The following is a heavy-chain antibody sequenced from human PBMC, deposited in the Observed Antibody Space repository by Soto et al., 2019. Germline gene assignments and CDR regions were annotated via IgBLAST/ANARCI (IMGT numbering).Heavy chain of an antibody. CDR2: IYPGDSDT. J-gene: IGHJ6*02. CDR3: ARTSAAGKYYYGMDG. Sequence: PGESLKISCKGSGYSFTSYWIGWVRQMPGKGLEWMGIIYPGDSDTRYSPSFQGQVTISADKSISTAYLQWSSLKASDTAMYYCARTSAAGKYYYGMDGWGQRTTVTVSS. D-gene: IGHD6-13*01. CDR1: GYSFTSYW. V-gene: IGHV5-51*01.